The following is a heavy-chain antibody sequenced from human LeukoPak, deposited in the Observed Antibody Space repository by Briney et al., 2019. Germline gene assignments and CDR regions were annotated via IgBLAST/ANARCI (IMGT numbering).Heavy chain of an antibody. Sequence: ASVKVSCKASGYTFTSYDINWVRQATGQGLEWMGWMNPNSGNTGYAQKFQGRVTMTRNTSISTAYMELSSLRSEDTAVYYCARVADSGRGRKSGYYFDYWGQGTLVTVSS. CDR1: GYTFTSYD. V-gene: IGHV1-8*01. D-gene: IGHD3-10*01. CDR2: MNPNSGNT. J-gene: IGHJ4*02. CDR3: ARVADSGRGRKSGYYFDY.